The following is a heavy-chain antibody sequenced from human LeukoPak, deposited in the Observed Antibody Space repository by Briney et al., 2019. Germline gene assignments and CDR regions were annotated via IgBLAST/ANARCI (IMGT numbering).Heavy chain of an antibody. CDR2: ISSSSSTI. V-gene: IGHV3-48*01. J-gene: IGHJ3*02. D-gene: IGHD6-13*01. CDR1: GFTFSSYS. CDR3: AKDASPYSSSRLAFDI. Sequence: GGSLRLSCAASGFTFSSYSMNWVRQAPGKGLEWVSYISSSSSTIYYADSVKGRFTISRDNAKNSLYLQMNSLRAEDTAVYYCAKDASPYSSSRLAFDIWGQGTMVTVSS.